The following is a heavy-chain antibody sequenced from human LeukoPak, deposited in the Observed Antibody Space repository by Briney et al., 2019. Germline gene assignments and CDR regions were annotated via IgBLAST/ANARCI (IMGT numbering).Heavy chain of an antibody. CDR3: ARVEDSGYDYRGWFDP. Sequence: SETLSLTCTVSGGSISNSSYYWGWIRQPPGKGLECIGTIYYTGNTNYNPSLKSRVSISVDTSNNHFSLTLSSVTAADTAVYYCARVEDSGYDYRGWFDPWGQGTLVTVSS. D-gene: IGHD5-12*01. J-gene: IGHJ5*02. V-gene: IGHV4-39*07. CDR2: IYYTGNT. CDR1: GGSISNSSYY.